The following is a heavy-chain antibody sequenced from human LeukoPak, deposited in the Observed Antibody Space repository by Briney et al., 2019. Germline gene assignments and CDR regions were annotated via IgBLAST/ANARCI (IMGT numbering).Heavy chain of an antibody. J-gene: IGHJ4*02. CDR3: AKDATRTSGWYYFDY. D-gene: IGHD6-19*01. Sequence: GGSLRLSCAVSGLTVSSNHMIWVRQAPGKGLEWVSIIYTAGSTFYPDSVKGRFTISRDNSKNTLCLQMNSLRAEDTAVYYCAKDATRTSGWYYFDYWGQGTLVTVSS. V-gene: IGHV3-53*01. CDR1: GLTVSSNH. CDR2: IYTAGST.